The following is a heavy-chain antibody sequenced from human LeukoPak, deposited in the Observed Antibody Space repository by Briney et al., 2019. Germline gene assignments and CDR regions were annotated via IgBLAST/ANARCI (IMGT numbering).Heavy chain of an antibody. CDR3: ARDGKSGEMASFDY. J-gene: IGHJ4*02. CDR1: GLTVSSNY. V-gene: IGHV3-66*02. CDR2: IYGAAET. D-gene: IGHD5-24*01. Sequence: GGSLRLSYAISGLTVSSNYMAWVRQAPGKGLEWVTVIYGAAETYYVDSVKGRFTISRDNSKNTVYLQMNSLRPEDTAVYYCARDGKSGEMASFDYWGQGTLVTVSS.